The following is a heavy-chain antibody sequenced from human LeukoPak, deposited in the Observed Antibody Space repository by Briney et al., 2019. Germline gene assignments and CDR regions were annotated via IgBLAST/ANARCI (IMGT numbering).Heavy chain of an antibody. V-gene: IGHV3-21*01. J-gene: IGHJ2*01. CDR2: ISSSSYI. D-gene: IGHD6-6*01. Sequence: GGSLRLSCAASGFTFSSYSMNWVRQAPGKGLEWVSSISSSSYIYYADSVKGRFTISRDNAKNSLYLQMNSLRAEDTAVYYCAREGSSSSLWYFDLWGRGTLVTVSS. CDR3: AREGSSSSLWYFDL. CDR1: GFTFSSYS.